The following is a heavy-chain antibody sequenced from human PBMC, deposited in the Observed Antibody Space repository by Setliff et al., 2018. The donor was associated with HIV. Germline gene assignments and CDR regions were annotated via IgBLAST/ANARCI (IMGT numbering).Heavy chain of an antibody. J-gene: IGHJ4*02. V-gene: IGHV4-31*03. CDR2: IYYSGST. Sequence: SETLSLTCTVSGGSISSGGYYWSWIRQHPGKGLEWIGYIYYSGSTYHNPSLKSRVTISVDTSKNQFSLKLSSVTAADTAVYYCASRIQLWSSEYYFDYWGQGTLVTVSS. CDR1: GGSISSGGYY. CDR3: ASRIQLWSSEYYFDY. D-gene: IGHD5-18*01.